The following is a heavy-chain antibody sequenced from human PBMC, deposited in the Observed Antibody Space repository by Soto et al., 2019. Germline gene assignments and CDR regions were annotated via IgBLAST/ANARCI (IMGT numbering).Heavy chain of an antibody. CDR3: ERGPDYGDYGLS. CDR2: IYYSGST. V-gene: IGHV4-31*03. CDR1: GVSISSGGYD. Sequence: SETLSLTCTLSGVSISSGGYDWSWILQHPVKGLEWIGYIYYSGSTYYNPSLKTRVTISVDTYKNQFSLKLSSVTAADTAVYYCERGPDYGDYGLSWGQGTLVTVSS. J-gene: IGHJ5*02. D-gene: IGHD4-17*01.